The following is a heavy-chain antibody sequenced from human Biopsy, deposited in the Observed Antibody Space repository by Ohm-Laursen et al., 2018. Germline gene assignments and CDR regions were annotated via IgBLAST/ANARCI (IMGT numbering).Heavy chain of an antibody. D-gene: IGHD3-22*01. V-gene: IGHV1-69*17. CDR1: GGTFSDYA. J-gene: IGHJ4*02. Sequence: SSVKVSCKAPGGTFSDYAISWLRQAPGQGLEWMGGIIPIFGITNYAQKFQGRVTITADKSTGTAYMDLSSLRSEYTAVYYCARDTKWLASGPIDYWGQGALVTVSS. CDR3: ARDTKWLASGPIDY. CDR2: IIPIFGIT.